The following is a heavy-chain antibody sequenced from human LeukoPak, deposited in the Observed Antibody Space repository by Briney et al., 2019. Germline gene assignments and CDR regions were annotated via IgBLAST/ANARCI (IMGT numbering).Heavy chain of an antibody. V-gene: IGHV3-30*18. CDR3: AKEGRIFGVATGYFDY. CDR1: GITFSSYG. Sequence: PGGSLRLSCAASGITFSSYGMHWVRQAPGKGLEWVAVISYDGSNKYYADSVKGRFTISRDNSKNTLYLQMNSLRAEDTAVYYCAKEGRIFGVATGYFDYWGQGTLVTVSS. J-gene: IGHJ4*02. D-gene: IGHD3-3*01. CDR2: ISYDGSNK.